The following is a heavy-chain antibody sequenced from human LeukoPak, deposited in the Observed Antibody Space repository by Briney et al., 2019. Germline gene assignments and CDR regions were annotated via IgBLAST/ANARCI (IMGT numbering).Heavy chain of an antibody. Sequence: SQTLSLTCDISGDSVSSNDAAWNWIRQSPSRGLEWLGRTYYRSKWYNDYAVSVKSRITINPDTSKNQFSLQLNSVTPEDTAVYYCARDRVGSSSWYATPTFFDYWGQGTLVTVSS. J-gene: IGHJ4*02. V-gene: IGHV6-1*01. CDR2: TYYRSKWYN. D-gene: IGHD6-13*01. CDR1: GDSVSSNDAA. CDR3: ARDRVGSSSWYATPTFFDY.